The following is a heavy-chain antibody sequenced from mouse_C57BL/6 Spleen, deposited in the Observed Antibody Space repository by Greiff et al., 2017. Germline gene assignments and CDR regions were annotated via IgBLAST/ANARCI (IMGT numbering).Heavy chain of an antibody. CDR2: IDPSDSYT. V-gene: IGHV1-50*01. D-gene: IGHD1-1*01. J-gene: IGHJ1*03. Sequence: QVQLQQPGAELVKPGASVKLSCKASGYTFTSYWMQWVKQRPGQGLEWIGEIDPSDSYTNYNQKFKGKATLTVDTSSSTAYMQLSSLTSEDSAVYYCARTSGSSYGWYFDVWGTGTTVTVSS. CDR3: ARTSGSSYGWYFDV. CDR1: GYTFTSYW.